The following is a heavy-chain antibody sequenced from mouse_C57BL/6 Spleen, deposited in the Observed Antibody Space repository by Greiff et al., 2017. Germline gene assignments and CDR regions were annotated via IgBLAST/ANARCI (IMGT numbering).Heavy chain of an antibody. CDR1: GFTFSDYG. J-gene: IGHJ4*01. Sequence: EVKLMESGGGLVKPGGSLKLSCAASGFTFSDYGMHWVRQAPEKGLEWVAYISSGSSTIYYADTVKGRFTISRDNAKNTLFLQMTSLRSEDTAMYYCATNYYGSLYYAMDYWGQGTSVTVSS. CDR3: ATNYYGSLYYAMDY. D-gene: IGHD1-1*01. CDR2: ISSGSSTI. V-gene: IGHV5-17*01.